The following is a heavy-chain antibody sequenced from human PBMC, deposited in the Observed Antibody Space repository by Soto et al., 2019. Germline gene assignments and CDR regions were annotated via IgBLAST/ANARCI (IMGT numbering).Heavy chain of an antibody. CDR1: GFTFSSYS. CDR2: ISSSSSTI. V-gene: IGHV3-48*01. Sequence: GGSLRLSCAASGFTFSSYSMNWVRQAPGKGLEWVSYISSSSSTIYYADSVKGRFTISRDNAKNSLYLQMNSLRAEDTAVYYCARDAKITMVRGVIITHAFDIWGQGTMVTVSS. J-gene: IGHJ3*02. D-gene: IGHD3-10*01. CDR3: ARDAKITMVRGVIITHAFDI.